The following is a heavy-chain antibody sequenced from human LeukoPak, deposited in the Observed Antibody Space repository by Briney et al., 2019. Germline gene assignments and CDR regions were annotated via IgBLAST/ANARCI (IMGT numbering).Heavy chain of an antibody. D-gene: IGHD7-27*01. CDR2: IKQDGSEK. V-gene: IGHV3-7*04. CDR3: ARDSDWGSDY. J-gene: IGHJ4*02. Sequence: GGSLRLSCEASGFTFSNYWMSWVRQAPGKGLEWVANIKQDGSEKYYVDSVKGRFTISKDNAKNSLYLQMNSLRAEDTAVCYCARDSDWGSDYWGQGTLVTVSS. CDR1: GFTFSNYW.